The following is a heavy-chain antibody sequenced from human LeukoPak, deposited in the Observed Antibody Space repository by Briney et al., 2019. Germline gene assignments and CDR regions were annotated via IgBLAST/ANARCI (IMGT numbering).Heavy chain of an antibody. J-gene: IGHJ3*02. V-gene: IGHV3-21*01. CDR3: ARGHTTVVLYAFDI. Sequence: GGSLRLSCAASGFTFSSYSMNWVRQAPGKGLEWVSSISSSSSYIYYPDSVKGRFTISRDNAKNSLYLQMNSLRAEDTAVYYCARGHTTVVLYAFDIWGQGTMVTVSS. D-gene: IGHD4-23*01. CDR1: GFTFSSYS. CDR2: ISSSSSYI.